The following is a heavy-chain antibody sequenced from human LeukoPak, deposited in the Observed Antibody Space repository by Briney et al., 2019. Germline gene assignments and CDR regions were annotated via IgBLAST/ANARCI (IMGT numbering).Heavy chain of an antibody. J-gene: IGHJ4*02. CDR1: GYIFTSYG. Sequence: ASLKVSCKASGYIFTSYGISWVRQAPGQGLEWMGWISAYNANTNYAQKLQGRVTMTTDTSTTTAYMELRSLRSDDTAVYYCARASRDYWNSQSSYYFDYWGQGTLVTVSS. CDR2: ISAYNANT. D-gene: IGHD1-7*01. V-gene: IGHV1-18*01. CDR3: ARASRDYWNSQSSYYFDY.